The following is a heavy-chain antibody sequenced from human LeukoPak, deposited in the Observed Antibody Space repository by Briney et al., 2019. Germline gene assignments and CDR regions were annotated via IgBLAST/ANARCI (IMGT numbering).Heavy chain of an antibody. D-gene: IGHD3-3*01. V-gene: IGHV4-34*01. Sequence: SETLSLTCAVYGGSFSGYYWSWIRQPPGKGLEWIGEINHSGSTNYNPSLKSRVTISVDTSKNQFSLKLSSVTAADTAVYYCARHVLEAGSPTDYYYYYMDVWGKGTMVTISS. CDR3: ARHVLEAGSPTDYYYYYMDV. J-gene: IGHJ6*03. CDR1: GGSFSGYY. CDR2: INHSGST.